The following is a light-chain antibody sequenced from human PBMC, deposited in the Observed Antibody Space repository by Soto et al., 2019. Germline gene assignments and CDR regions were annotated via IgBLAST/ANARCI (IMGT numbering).Light chain of an antibody. Sequence: QSALTQPASVSGSPGQSITISCTGTSSDIGGYDYVSWYQHHPGKAPKLMIYEVSNRPSGVSNRFSGSKSGNTASLTISGLQAEDEADYYCSSYTSSTLWVFGTGTKLTVL. CDR2: EVS. J-gene: IGLJ1*01. CDR1: SSDIGGYDY. CDR3: SSYTSSTLWV. V-gene: IGLV2-14*01.